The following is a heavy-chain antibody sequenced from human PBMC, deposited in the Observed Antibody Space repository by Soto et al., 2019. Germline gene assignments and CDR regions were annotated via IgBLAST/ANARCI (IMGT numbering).Heavy chain of an antibody. D-gene: IGHD6-13*01. CDR2: ISYDGSNK. Sequence: QVQLVESGGGVVQPGRSLRLSCAASGFTFSSYGMHWVRQAPGKGLEWVAVISYDGSNKYYADSVKGRFTISRDNSKNTLYLQMNSLRAEDTAVYYCGKPSGSSWWMVTAPFGYWGQGTLVTVSS. CDR3: GKPSGSSWWMVTAPFGY. CDR1: GFTFSSYG. J-gene: IGHJ4*02. V-gene: IGHV3-30*18.